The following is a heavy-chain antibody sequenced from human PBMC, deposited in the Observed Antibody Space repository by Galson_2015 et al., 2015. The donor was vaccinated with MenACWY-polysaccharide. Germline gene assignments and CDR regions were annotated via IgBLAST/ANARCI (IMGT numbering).Heavy chain of an antibody. CDR2: ISGSGGST. Sequence: SLRLSCAASGFTFSSYAMSWVRQAPGKGLEWVSAISGSGGSTYYADSVKGRFTISRDNSKNTLYLQVNSLRAEDTAVYYCASYYYDSSGYSQRYYGMDVWGQGTTVTVSS. CDR3: ASYYYDSSGYSQRYYGMDV. V-gene: IGHV3-23*01. J-gene: IGHJ6*02. CDR1: GFTFSSYA. D-gene: IGHD3-22*01.